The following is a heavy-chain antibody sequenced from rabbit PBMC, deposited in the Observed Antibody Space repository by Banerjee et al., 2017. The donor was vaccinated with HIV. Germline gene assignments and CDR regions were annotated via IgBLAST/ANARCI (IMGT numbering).Heavy chain of an antibody. J-gene: IGHJ3*01. D-gene: IGHD3-3*01. CDR2: INSESVT. Sequence: QSLEESGGDLVKPGASLTLTCTSSGFSLSSYGMSWVRQAPGKGLEWIGYINSESVTYYATWAKGRFTISRTSSTTVTLQMTSLTAADTATYFCARWNGGGGRWCHDLWGQGTLVTVS. CDR3: ARWNGGGGRWCHDL. V-gene: IGHV1S40*01. CDR1: GFSLSSYG.